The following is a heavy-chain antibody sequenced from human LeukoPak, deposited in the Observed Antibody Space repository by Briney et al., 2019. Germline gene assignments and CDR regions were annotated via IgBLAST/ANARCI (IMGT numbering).Heavy chain of an antibody. D-gene: IGHD2/OR15-2a*01. CDR3: AHVRGSTIDY. CDR1: GFSVSTTEVG. V-gene: IGHV2-5*02. CDR2: IYWDDDK. Sequence: SGPTLVNPTQTLTLTCTFSGFSVSTTEVGVSWIRQPPGKALECLALIYWDDDKRYRPSLKSRLTITKDTSKNQVVIKMTNMDPVDTATYYCAHVRGSTIDYWGQGTLVTVSS. J-gene: IGHJ4*02.